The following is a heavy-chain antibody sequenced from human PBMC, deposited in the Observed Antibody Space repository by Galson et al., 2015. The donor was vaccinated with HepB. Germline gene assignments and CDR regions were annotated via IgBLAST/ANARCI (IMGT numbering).Heavy chain of an antibody. CDR3: ARDLALRYYGSGSYKFDY. D-gene: IGHD3-10*01. V-gene: IGHV1-3*01. Sequence: SCKASGYTFTSYAMHWVRQAPGQRLEWMGWINAGNGNTKYSQKFQGRVTITRDTSASTAYMELSSLRSEDTAVYYCARDLALRYYGSGSYKFDYWGQGTLVTVSS. CDR2: INAGNGNT. J-gene: IGHJ4*02. CDR1: GYTFTSYA.